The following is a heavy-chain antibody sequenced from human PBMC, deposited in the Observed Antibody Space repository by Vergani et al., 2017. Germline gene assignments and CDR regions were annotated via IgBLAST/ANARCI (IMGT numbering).Heavy chain of an antibody. J-gene: IGHJ4*02. CDR1: GFTFSSYS. D-gene: IGHD3-3*01. Sequence: VQLLESGGGLVQPGGSLRLSCAASGFTFSSYSMNWVRQAPGKGLEWIGYIYYSGSTNYNPSLKSRVTISVDTSKNQFSLKLSSVTAADTAVYYCASLTYYDFWSGHYFDYWGQGTLVTVSS. CDR2: IYYSGST. V-gene: IGHV4-59*01. CDR3: ASLTYYDFWSGHYFDY.